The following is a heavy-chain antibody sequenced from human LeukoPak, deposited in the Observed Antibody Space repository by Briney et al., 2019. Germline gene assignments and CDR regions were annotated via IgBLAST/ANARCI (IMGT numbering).Heavy chain of an antibody. J-gene: IGHJ4*02. CDR1: GYTFTVYY. CDR3: ARGDSSPYYYFDY. D-gene: IGHD3-22*01. CDR2: INPNSGDT. Sequence: ASVKVSCKASGYTFTVYYLHWVRQAPGQGLEWMGWINPNSGDTNYAQKFQGRVTMTRDTSISTAYMELRSLRFDDTAVFYCARGDSSPYYYFDYWGQGTLVTVSS. V-gene: IGHV1-2*02.